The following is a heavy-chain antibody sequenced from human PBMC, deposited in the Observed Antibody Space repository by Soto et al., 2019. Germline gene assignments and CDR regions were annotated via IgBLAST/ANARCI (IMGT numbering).Heavy chain of an antibody. CDR2: IKQDGSEK. CDR1: GFTFSSYW. V-gene: IGHV3-7*03. J-gene: IGHJ4*02. Sequence: PGGSLRLSCAASGFTFSSYWMSWVRQAPGKGLEWVANIKQDGSEKYYVDSVKGRFTISGDNAKNSLYLQMNSLRAEDTAVYYCARALLLIVAPYDYWGQGTLVTVSP. CDR3: ARALLLIVAPYDY. D-gene: IGHD5-12*01.